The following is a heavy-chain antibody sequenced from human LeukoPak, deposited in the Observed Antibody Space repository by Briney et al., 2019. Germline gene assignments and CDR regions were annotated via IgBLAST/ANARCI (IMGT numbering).Heavy chain of an antibody. CDR2: IKSDGST. J-gene: IGHJ1*01. CDR1: GFTFSTYW. CDR3: ARAPSEIGGYYPEYFRH. D-gene: IGHD3-22*01. Sequence: GGSLRLSCAASGFTFSTYWMHWVRKAPGKGPVWVSRIKSDGSTNYADSVKGRFTISRDNAKNTVSLQMNSLRPEDTGVYYCARAPSEIGGYYPEYFRHWGQGTLVTVSS. V-gene: IGHV3-74*01.